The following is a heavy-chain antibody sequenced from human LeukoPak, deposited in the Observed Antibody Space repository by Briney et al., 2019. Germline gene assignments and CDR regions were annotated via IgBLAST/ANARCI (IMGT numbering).Heavy chain of an antibody. CDR2: ITSGGGSI. CDR3: ARDSITIFGVVTD. J-gene: IGHJ4*02. Sequence: PGGSLRLSCTASGFTFSDYSLSWIRQSPGKGLEWISYITSGGGSIFYADSVKGRFTISRDNAKNSLYLQMNSLRAEDTAVYYCARDSITIFGVVTDWGQGTLVTVSS. V-gene: IGHV3-11*04. D-gene: IGHD3-3*01. CDR1: GFTFSDYS.